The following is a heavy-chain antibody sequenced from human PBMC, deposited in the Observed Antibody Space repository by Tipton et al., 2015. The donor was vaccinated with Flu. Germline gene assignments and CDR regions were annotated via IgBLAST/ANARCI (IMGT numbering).Heavy chain of an antibody. Sequence: VQLVQSGAEVKKPGESLKISCKGSGFSFSSHWIAWVRQTPEKGLEWMGIIYPGKSDARYSPSFQGQVTISADTSIDTAYLQWSSLQASDTALYYCAEQVSSAAAVTYEYWGQGTLVTVSS. CDR1: GFSFSSHW. CDR3: AEQVSSAAAVTYEY. CDR2: IYPGKSDA. D-gene: IGHD6-25*01. V-gene: IGHV5-51*03. J-gene: IGHJ4*02.